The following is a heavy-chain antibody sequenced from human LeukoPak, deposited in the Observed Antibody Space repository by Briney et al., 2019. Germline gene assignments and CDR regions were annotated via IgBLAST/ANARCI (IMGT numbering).Heavy chain of an antibody. J-gene: IGHJ5*02. CDR2: IYYNEYT. CDR3: ARHEYSGSYYGLSWFDP. CDR1: RGSVGSSSHY. V-gene: IGHV4-39*01. D-gene: IGHD1-26*01. Sequence: SETLSLTCTVSRGSVGSSSHYWGWIRQPPGKGLEWIGSIYYNEYTYYNPSLKSRVTISVDTSKNQFSLKLSSVTAADTAVYYCARHEYSGSYYGLSWFDPWGPGTLVTVSS.